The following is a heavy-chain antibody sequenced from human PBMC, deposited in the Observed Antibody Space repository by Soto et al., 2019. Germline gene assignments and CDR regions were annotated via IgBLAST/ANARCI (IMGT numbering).Heavy chain of an antibody. CDR2: IYYSGST. CDR3: ARKRLSAVVPAAMRAFDI. V-gene: IGHV4-31*03. J-gene: IGHJ3*02. CDR1: GGSISSGGYY. Sequence: SETLSLTCTVSGGSISSGGYYWSWIRQHPGKGLEWIGYIYYSGSTYYNPSLKSRVTISVDTSKNQYSLKLSSVTAADTAVYYCARKRLSAVVPAAMRAFDIWGQGTMVTVS. D-gene: IGHD2-2*01.